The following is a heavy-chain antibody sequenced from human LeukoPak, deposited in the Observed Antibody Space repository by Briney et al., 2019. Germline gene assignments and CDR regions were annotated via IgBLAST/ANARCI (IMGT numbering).Heavy chain of an antibody. CDR1: GFTVSSNY. J-gene: IGHJ4*02. Sequence: GGSLRLSCAASGFTVSSNYMSWVRQAPGKGLQWVTFMQYDGSVEFYADSVKGRFTMSRDNSKNTLYLQMISLRAEDTAVYYCAKDRGIYGSGSYYNDWGQGTLVTVSS. D-gene: IGHD3-10*01. V-gene: IGHV3-30*02. CDR2: MQYDGSVE. CDR3: AKDRGIYGSGSYYND.